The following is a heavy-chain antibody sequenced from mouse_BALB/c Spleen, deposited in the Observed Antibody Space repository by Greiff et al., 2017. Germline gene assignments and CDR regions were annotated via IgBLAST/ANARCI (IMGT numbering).Heavy chain of an antibody. D-gene: IGHD1-1*02. CDR3: ARGGYYECYEH. Sequence: QVQLQQPGAELVKPGASVKLSCKASGYTFTSYWMHWVKQRPGQGLEWIGEIDPSDSYTNYNQKFKGKATLTVDKSSSTAYMQLSSLTSEDSAVYYCARGGYYECYEHWGQGTTLTVSS. CDR1: GYTFTSYW. V-gene: IGHV1-69*02. J-gene: IGHJ2*01. CDR2: IDPSDSYT.